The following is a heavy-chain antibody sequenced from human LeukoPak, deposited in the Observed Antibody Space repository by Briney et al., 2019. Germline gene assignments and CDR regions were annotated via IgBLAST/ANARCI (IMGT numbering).Heavy chain of an antibody. Sequence: PGGSLRLSCAASGFTFGSYAMNWVRQAPGKGLEWVSSISGSGSSIYYADSVKGRITISRDNTKNSLYLRMSSLRAEDTAVYYCARDFSLGYSSGHFDYWGRGTLVTVSA. J-gene: IGHJ4*02. V-gene: IGHV3-21*01. CDR1: GFTFGSYA. CDR2: ISGSGSSI. D-gene: IGHD6-25*01. CDR3: ARDFSLGYSSGHFDY.